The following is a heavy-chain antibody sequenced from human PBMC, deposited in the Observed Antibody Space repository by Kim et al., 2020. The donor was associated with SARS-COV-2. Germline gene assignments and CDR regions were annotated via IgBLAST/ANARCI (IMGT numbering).Heavy chain of an antibody. CDR3: AREPGGEPPTDYYYGMDV. Sequence: GESLKISCKGSGYSFTSYWIGWVRQMPGKGLEWMGIIYPGDSDTRYSPSFQGQVTISADKSISTAYLQWSSLKASDTAMYYCAREPGGEPPTDYYYGMDVWGQGTTVTVSS. J-gene: IGHJ6*02. CDR2: IYPGDSDT. D-gene: IGHD3-10*01. CDR1: GYSFTSYW. V-gene: IGHV5-51*01.